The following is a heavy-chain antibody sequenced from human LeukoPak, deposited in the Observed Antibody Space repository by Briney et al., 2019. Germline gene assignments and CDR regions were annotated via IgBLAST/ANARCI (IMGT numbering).Heavy chain of an antibody. CDR2: INPNSGGT. CDR3: ARDLEWELSHFDY. D-gene: IGHD1-26*01. J-gene: IGHJ4*02. Sequence: ASVKVSCKASGYTFTGYYMQWVRQAPGQGLEWMGWINPNSGGTNYAQKFQGRVTMTRDTSISTAYMELSRLRSDDTGVYYCARDLEWELSHFDYWGQGTLVTVSS. V-gene: IGHV1-2*02. CDR1: GYTFTGYY.